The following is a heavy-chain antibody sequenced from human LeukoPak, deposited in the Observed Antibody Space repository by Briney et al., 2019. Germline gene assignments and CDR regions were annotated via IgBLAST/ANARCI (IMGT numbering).Heavy chain of an antibody. J-gene: IGHJ4*02. CDR1: GFTFSSYN. Sequence: KTGGSLRLSCAASGFTFSSYNMNWVRQAPRKGLEWVSFISSSSDYIYYADSVKGRFTISRDKAKNSLYLQMNSLRAEDTAVYYCARDPVYYYDSSGTFFDYWGQGTLVTVSS. D-gene: IGHD3-22*01. CDR2: ISSSSDYI. V-gene: IGHV3-21*01. CDR3: ARDPVYYYDSSGTFFDY.